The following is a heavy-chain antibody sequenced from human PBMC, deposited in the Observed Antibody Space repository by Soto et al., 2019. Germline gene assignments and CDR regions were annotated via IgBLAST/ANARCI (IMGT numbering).Heavy chain of an antibody. Sequence: QVQLVESGGGVVQPGRSLRLSCAASGFTFSSYAMHWVRQAPGKGLEWVAVISYDGSNKYYADSVKGRFTISRDNSKNTLYLQMNSLRAEDTAVYYCARDSGRLGEKYYFDYWGQGTLVTVSS. J-gene: IGHJ4*02. CDR1: GFTFSSYA. CDR3: ARDSGRLGEKYYFDY. V-gene: IGHV3-30-3*01. D-gene: IGHD3-16*01. CDR2: ISYDGSNK.